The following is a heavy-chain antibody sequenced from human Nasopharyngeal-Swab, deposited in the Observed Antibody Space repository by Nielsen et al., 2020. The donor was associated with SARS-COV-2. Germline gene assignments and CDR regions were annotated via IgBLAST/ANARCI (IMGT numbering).Heavy chain of an antibody. CDR3: AKVAITMIVVPNGGFDY. CDR2: ISSSSSYT. V-gene: IGHV3-21*04. D-gene: IGHD3-22*01. CDR1: GFTFSSYS. Sequence: GESLKISCAASGFTFSSYSMNWVRQAPGKGLEWVSSISSSSSYTYYADSVKGRFTISRDNSKNTLYLQMNSLRAEDTAVYYCAKVAITMIVVPNGGFDYWGQGTLVTVSS. J-gene: IGHJ4*02.